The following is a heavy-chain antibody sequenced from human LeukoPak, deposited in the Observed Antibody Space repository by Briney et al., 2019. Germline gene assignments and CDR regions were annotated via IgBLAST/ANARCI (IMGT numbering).Heavy chain of an antibody. CDR2: IWYDGSNK. V-gene: IGHV3-33*01. J-gene: IGHJ1*01. CDR1: GFTFSSYG. D-gene: IGHD6-13*01. Sequence: PGGSLRLSCAASGFTFSSYGMHWVRQAPGKGLEWVAVIWYDGSNKYYADSVKGRFTISRDNSKNTLYLQMHSLRAEDTAVYYCARDPLRQQPEYFQHWGQGTLVTVSS. CDR3: ARDPLRQQPEYFQH.